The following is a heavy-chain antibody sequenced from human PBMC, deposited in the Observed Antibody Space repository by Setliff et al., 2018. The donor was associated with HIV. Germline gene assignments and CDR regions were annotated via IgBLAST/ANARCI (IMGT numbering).Heavy chain of an antibody. CDR2: IHVSGTT. Sequence: PSETLSLTCTVSGGSITSGSDYWSWIRQPAGEGLEWIGHIHVSGTTNYNPSLKSRVTISVDSSKNQFSLRLSSVTAADTAVYYCAREWVLAATGTGIDPWGQGTLVTVSS. J-gene: IGHJ5*02. CDR3: AREWVLAATGTGIDP. D-gene: IGHD6-13*01. V-gene: IGHV4-61*09. CDR1: GGSITSGSDY.